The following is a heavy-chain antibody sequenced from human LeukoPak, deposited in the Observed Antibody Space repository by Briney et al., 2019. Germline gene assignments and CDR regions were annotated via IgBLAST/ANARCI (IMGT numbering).Heavy chain of an antibody. Sequence: GRSLRLSCAASGFTFSSYAMHWVRQAPGKGLEWVSGISWNSGSIGYADSVKGRFTISRDNAKNSLYLQMNSLRAEDTALYYCAKDIRYSSGWCSLDYWGQGTLVTVSS. CDR2: ISWNSGSI. V-gene: IGHV3-9*01. D-gene: IGHD6-19*01. CDR1: GFTFSSYA. CDR3: AKDIRYSSGWCSLDY. J-gene: IGHJ4*02.